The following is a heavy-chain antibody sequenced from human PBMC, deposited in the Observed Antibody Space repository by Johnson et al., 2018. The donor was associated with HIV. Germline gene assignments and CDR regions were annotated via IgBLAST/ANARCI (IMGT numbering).Heavy chain of an antibody. V-gene: IGHV3-15*01. Sequence: VQLVESGGGLVKPGGSLRLSCAASGFTFSNAWMSWVRQAPGKGLEWVGRIKSKTDDGSKKNYADSVKGRFSISRDNSKNTVYLQMNSLRAEDTAVYYCARGLGEGLVIPGPDGYDIWGQGTMVTVSS. CDR2: IKSKTDDGSKK. D-gene: IGHD6-19*01. CDR1: GFTFSNAW. CDR3: ARGLGEGLVIPGPDGYDI. J-gene: IGHJ3*02.